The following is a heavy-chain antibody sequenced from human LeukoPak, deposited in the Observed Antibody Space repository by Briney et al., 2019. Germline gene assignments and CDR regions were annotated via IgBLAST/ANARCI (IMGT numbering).Heavy chain of an antibody. CDR1: GFSFSSYW. J-gene: IGHJ4*02. CDR3: VSHGY. Sequence: GSLRLSCAASGFSFSSYWMHWVRQAPGKGLVWVSRLNSDGSSTSYADSVKGRFTISRDNAKNTLYLQMNSLRAEDTAVYYCVSHGYWGQGTLVTVSS. V-gene: IGHV3-74*01. CDR2: LNSDGSST.